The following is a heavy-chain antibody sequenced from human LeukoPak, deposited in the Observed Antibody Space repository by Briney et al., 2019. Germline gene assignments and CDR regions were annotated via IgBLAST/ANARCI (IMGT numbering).Heavy chain of an antibody. D-gene: IGHD3-22*01. CDR2: IYSGGST. J-gene: IGHJ6*02. V-gene: IGHV3-53*01. CDR3: ARAWGSGYGANYYYYGMDV. Sequence: GGSLRLSCAASGFTVSSNYMSWVRQAPGKGLEWVSFIYSGGSTYYADSVKGRFTISRDNSKNSLYLQMNSLRAEDTAVYYCARAWGSGYGANYYYYGMDVWGQGTTVTVSS. CDR1: GFTVSSNY.